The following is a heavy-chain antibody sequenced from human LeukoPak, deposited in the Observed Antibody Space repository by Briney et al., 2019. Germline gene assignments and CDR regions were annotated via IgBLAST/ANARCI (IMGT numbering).Heavy chain of an antibody. CDR3: ARVPETAYYYDCSGYEFDY. CDR2: IIPIFGIA. V-gene: IGHV1-69*04. D-gene: IGHD3-22*01. J-gene: IGHJ4*02. CDR1: GGTFSSYA. Sequence: GASVKVSCMASGGTFSSYAISWVRQAPGQGLEWMGRIIPIFGIAHYAQKFQGRATITADKSTSTAYMELSSLRSEDTAVYCCARVPETAYYYDCSGYEFDYWGQGTLVTVSS.